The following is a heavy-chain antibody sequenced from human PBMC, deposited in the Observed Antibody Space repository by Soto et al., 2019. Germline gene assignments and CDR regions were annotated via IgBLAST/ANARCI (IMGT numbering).Heavy chain of an antibody. CDR2: IYSGGST. Sequence: SGGSLRLSCAASGFTVSNNYMSWVRQAPGKGLEWVSVIYSGGSTYHADSVKGRFTTSRDNSKNTVYLQMNNLRVEDTAVYYCARGNSSGYYPHYHFYALDVWGQGTTVTVSS. CDR3: ARGNSSGYYPHYHFYALDV. V-gene: IGHV3-53*01. J-gene: IGHJ6*02. CDR1: GFTVSNNY. D-gene: IGHD3-22*01.